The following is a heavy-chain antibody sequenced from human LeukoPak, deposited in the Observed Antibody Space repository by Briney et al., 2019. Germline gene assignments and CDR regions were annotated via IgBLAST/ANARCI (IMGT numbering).Heavy chain of an antibody. D-gene: IGHD6-6*01. CDR3: ARAGIAARPGPVDY. V-gene: IGHV4-30-4*08. CDR2: IYYSGST. J-gene: IGHJ4*02. Sequence: PSQTLSLTCTVSGGSLSSGDYYWSWIRQPPGKGLEWIGYIYYSGSTYYNPSLKSRVTISVDTSKNQFSLKLSSVTAADTAVYYCARAGIAARPGPVDYWGQGTLVTVSS. CDR1: GGSLSSGDYY.